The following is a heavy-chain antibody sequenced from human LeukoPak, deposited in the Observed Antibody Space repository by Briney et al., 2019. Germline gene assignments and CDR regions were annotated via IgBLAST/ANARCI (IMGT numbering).Heavy chain of an antibody. D-gene: IGHD3-9*01. V-gene: IGHV3-23*01. Sequence: GGSLRLSCAASGFTFSSYAMSWVRQVSGKGLEWVSVSGSGSSTYYADSVKGRFTISRDNSKNTLYLQMKSLRAEDTAVYYCATIRYFDWLLLDYWGQGTLVTVSS. CDR3: ATIRYFDWLLLDY. CDR2: SGSGSST. CDR1: GFTFSSYA. J-gene: IGHJ4*02.